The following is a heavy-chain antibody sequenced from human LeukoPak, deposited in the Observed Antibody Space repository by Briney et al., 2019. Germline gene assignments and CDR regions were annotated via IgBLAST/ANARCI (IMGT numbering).Heavy chain of an antibody. V-gene: IGHV4-39*07. CDR2: IYYSGST. J-gene: IGHJ5*02. Sequence: KPSETLSLTCTVSGGSISSSSYYWGWIRQPPGKGLEWIGSIYYSGSTNYNPSLKSRVTISVDTSKNQFSLKLSSVTAADTAVYYCGREGLNMVRGVIPKEAWGWFDPWGQGTLVTVSS. CDR1: GGSISSSSYY. D-gene: IGHD3-10*01. CDR3: GREGLNMVRGVIPKEAWGWFDP.